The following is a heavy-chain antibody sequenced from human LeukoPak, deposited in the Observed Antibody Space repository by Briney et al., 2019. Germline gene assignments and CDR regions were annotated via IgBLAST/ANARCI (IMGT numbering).Heavy chain of an antibody. CDR3: ATETIGRHYDY. CDR1: GFTFSSCG. V-gene: IGHV3-21*01. CDR2: IGPTGTDR. J-gene: IGHJ4*02. D-gene: IGHD1-14*01. Sequence: SLRLSCAASGFTFSSCGFNWVRQALGKGLEWVSSIGPTGTDRYYADSVRGRFTISRDNAKNSMYLQMDSLRDEDTAVYYCATETIGRHYDYWGQGTLLTVSS.